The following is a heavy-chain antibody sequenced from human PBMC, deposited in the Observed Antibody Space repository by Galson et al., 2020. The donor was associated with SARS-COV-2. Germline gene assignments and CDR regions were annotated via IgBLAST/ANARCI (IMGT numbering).Heavy chain of an antibody. CDR1: GFTFSPYI. J-gene: IGHJ4*02. Sequence: AGGSLRLSCAASGFTFSPYIMNWVRQAPGKGLEWVSSITSSSTYIYYADSVRGRFTISRDNSKNSLYLQMDSLRAEDTAVYYCARVLRGYSFGSDYWGQGTLVTVSS. CDR2: ITSSSTYI. D-gene: IGHD5-18*01. V-gene: IGHV3-21*01. CDR3: ARVLRGYSFGSDY.